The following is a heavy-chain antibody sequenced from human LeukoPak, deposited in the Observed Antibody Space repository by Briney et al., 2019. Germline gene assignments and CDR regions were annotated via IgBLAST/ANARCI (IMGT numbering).Heavy chain of an antibody. CDR2: IYYSGGT. J-gene: IGHJ4*02. CDR1: GGSISSSSYY. D-gene: IGHD2-2*01. CDR3: ARQLGYCSSTSCYADKVDY. Sequence: SETLSPTCTVSGGSISSSSYYWGWIRRPPGKGLEWIGSIYYSGGTYYNPSLKSRVTISVDTSKNQFSLKLSSVTAADTAVYYCARQLGYCSSTSCYADKVDYWGQGTLVTVSS. V-gene: IGHV4-39*01.